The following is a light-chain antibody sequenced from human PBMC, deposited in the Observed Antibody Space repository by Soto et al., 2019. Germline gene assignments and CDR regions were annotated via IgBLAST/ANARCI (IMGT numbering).Light chain of an antibody. CDR2: EGS. J-gene: IGLJ1*01. V-gene: IGLV2-23*03. Sequence: QSVLTQPASVSGSPGRSITISCTGTSSDVGSYRFVSWYQQHPGKAPTLMIYEGSERPSGVSDRFSGSKSGNTASLTISGLQAEDEADYFCCSYAGGSNVFGAGTKVTVL. CDR3: CSYAGGSNV. CDR1: SSDVGSYRF.